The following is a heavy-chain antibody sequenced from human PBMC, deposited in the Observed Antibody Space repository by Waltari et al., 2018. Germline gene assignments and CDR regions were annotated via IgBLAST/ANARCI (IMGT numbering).Heavy chain of an antibody. CDR2: ISAKSSFI. J-gene: IGHJ4*02. CDR1: GFTFDSFD. V-gene: IGHV3-21*02. Sequence: EVQLVESGGGLVKPGESLRLSCAASGFTFDSFDMYWVRQAPGKGLEWISSISAKSSFISYADSVRGRFTVSRDNAKTSLFLQMDSLTAGDTAFYFCARKSYQWLYTIDLWGRGTLVTVSS. D-gene: IGHD2-2*01. CDR3: ARKSYQWLYTIDL.